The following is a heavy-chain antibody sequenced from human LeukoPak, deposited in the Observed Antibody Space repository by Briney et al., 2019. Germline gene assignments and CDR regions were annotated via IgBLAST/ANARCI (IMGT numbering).Heavy chain of an antibody. CDR3: ARVPLYSGTYYFDY. Sequence: PSETLSLTCTVSGGSISSYYWSWIRQPPGKGLESIGYIYYSGSTNYNPSLKSRVTISVDASKNQFSLKLSSVTAADTAVYYCARVPLYSGTYYFDYWGQGTLVTVSS. D-gene: IGHD1-26*01. V-gene: IGHV4-59*01. CDR1: GGSISSYY. J-gene: IGHJ4*02. CDR2: IYYSGST.